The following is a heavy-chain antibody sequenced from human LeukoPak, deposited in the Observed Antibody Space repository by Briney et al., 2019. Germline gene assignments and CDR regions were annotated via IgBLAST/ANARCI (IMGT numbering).Heavy chain of an antibody. J-gene: IGHJ5*02. CDR3: ARGRIRAHSAYGSFDP. CDR2: IRYDASRE. CDR1: GFTFSNFV. V-gene: IGHV3-33*08. Sequence: GGSLRLSCAASGFTFSNFVMPWVRQAPGKGLEWVAAIRYDASREHYADSVQGRFTVSRDNSKNTIFLQMNSLRAEDTAVYHCARGRIRAHSAYGSFDPWGQGTLVTVSS. D-gene: IGHD1-14*01.